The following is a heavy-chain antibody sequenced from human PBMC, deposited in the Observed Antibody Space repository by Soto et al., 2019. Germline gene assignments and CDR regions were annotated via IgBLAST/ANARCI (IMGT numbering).Heavy chain of an antibody. J-gene: IGHJ4*02. Sequence: QVHLQQWGAGLLKPSETLSLTCAVYGESFSDYNWSWIRQPPGMGLEWIGEINHSGSTTYNPSLKSRVTISVDTSKNQFSLKLNSVTAADTAVYYWARPMTPVTTSLAYWSRGTQVTVSS. CDR1: GESFSDYN. CDR2: INHSGST. V-gene: IGHV4-34*01. D-gene: IGHD4-17*01. CDR3: ARPMTPVTTSLAY.